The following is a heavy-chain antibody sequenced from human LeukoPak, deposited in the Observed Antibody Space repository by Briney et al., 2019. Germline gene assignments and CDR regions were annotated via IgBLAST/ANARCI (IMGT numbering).Heavy chain of an antibody. Sequence: GGSLRLSCAASGFTVSSNYMSWVRQAPGKGLEWVSVIYSGGSTYYADSVKGRFTISRDNSKNTLYLQMNSLRAEDTAVYYCAKESLEDSSGYYDFDYWGQGTLVTVSS. J-gene: IGHJ4*02. CDR3: AKESLEDSSGYYDFDY. CDR1: GFTVSSNY. D-gene: IGHD3-22*01. V-gene: IGHV3-53*05. CDR2: IYSGGST.